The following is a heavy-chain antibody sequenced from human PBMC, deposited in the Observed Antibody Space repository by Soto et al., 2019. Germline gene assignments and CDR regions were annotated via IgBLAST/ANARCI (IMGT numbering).Heavy chain of an antibody. CDR3: ARDAYGSGSYLRW. CDR2: IWYDGSNK. D-gene: IGHD3-10*01. Sequence: SGGSLRLSCAASGFTFSSYGMHWVRQAPCKGLEWVAVIWYDGSNKYYADSVKGRFTISRDNSKNTLYLQINSLRAEDTAVYYCARDAYGSGSYLRWWGQGTLVTVSS. CDR1: GFTFSSYG. V-gene: IGHV3-33*01. J-gene: IGHJ4*02.